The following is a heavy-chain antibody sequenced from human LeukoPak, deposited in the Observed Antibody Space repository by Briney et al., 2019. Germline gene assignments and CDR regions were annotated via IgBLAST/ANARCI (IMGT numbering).Heavy chain of an antibody. CDR1: RFTFSGNA. CDR3: AKVLVSSYYDSSGYRLRYFDY. V-gene: IGHV3-21*04. D-gene: IGHD3-22*01. J-gene: IGHJ4*02. Sequence: SGGSLRLSCAASRFTFSGNAMNWVRQAPGKGLEWVSSISRSSTYIYYADSVKGRFTVSRDNAKNSVYLQMNSLRAEDTAVYYCAKVLVSSYYDSSGYRLRYFDYWGQGTLVTVSS. CDR2: ISRSSTYI.